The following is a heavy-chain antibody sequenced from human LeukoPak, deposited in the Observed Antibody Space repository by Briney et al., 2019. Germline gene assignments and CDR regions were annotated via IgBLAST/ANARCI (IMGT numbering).Heavy chain of an antibody. CDR2: VWYDGTKN. CDR1: GFTFNIYG. CDR3: ARDFWSNAVSDPYYFDY. D-gene: IGHD2-8*01. Sequence: GGSLRLSCAASGFTFNIYGMHWVRQAPGKGLEWVALVWYDGTKNFYADSVKGRFTISRDDSKNTLHLQMNTLRPDDTAMYYCARDFWSNAVSDPYYFDYWGQGTLVTVSP. V-gene: IGHV3-33*01. J-gene: IGHJ4*02.